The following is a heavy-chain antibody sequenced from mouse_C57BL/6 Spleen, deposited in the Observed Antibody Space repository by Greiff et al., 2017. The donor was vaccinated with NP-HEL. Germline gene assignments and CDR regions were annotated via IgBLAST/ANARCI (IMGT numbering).Heavy chain of an antibody. D-gene: IGHD2-4*01. CDR3: ARGIYYDYLHWYFDV. CDR2: ISDGGSYT. J-gene: IGHJ1*03. CDR1: GFTFSSYA. V-gene: IGHV5-4*03. Sequence: EVKLEESGGGLVKPGGSLKLSCAASGFTFSSYAMSWVRQTPEKRLEWVATISDGGSYTYYPDNVKGRFTISRDNAKNNLYLQMSHLKSEDTAMYYCARGIYYDYLHWYFDVWGTGTTVTVSS.